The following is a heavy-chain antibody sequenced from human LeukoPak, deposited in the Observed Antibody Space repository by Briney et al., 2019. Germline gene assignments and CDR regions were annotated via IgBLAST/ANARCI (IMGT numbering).Heavy chain of an antibody. D-gene: IGHD1-20*01. CDR2: IKSKADGETI. J-gene: IGHJ4*02. CDR1: GFTFTNAW. CDR3: STLTSRGLSDS. Sequence: GGSLRLSCAASGFTFTNAWMNWVRQAPGKGLEWVGRIKSKADGETIDYAAPVKGRFTFSRDDSKNMLYLQMNSLKSEDAAVYYCSTLTSRGLSDSWGQGTLVTVSS. V-gene: IGHV3-15*07.